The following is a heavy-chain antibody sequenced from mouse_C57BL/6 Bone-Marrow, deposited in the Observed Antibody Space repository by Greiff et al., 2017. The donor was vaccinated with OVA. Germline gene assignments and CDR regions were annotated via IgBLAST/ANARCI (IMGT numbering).Heavy chain of an antibody. D-gene: IGHD1-3*01. CDR3: ARYNSYFDY. V-gene: IGHV1-59*01. J-gene: IGHJ2*01. CDR2: IDPSDSYT. Sequence: QVQLQQPGAELVRPGTSVKLSCKASGYTFTSYWMHWVKQRPGQGLEWIGVIDPSDSYTNYNQKFKGKATLTVDTSSSTAYMQLSSLTSEDSAVYYCARYNSYFDYWGQGTTLTVSS. CDR1: GYTFTSYW.